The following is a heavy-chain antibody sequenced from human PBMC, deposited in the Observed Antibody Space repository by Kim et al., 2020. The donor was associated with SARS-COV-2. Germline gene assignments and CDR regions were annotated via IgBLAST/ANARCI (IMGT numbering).Heavy chain of an antibody. V-gene: IGHV4-59*08. Sequence: SETLSLTCTVSGGSISSYYWSWIRQPPGKGLEWIAYIYYSGSTNYNPSLKSRVTISVDTSKNQFSLKLSSVTAAYTAVYYCATATVTTSSWYFDLWGRGTLVTVSS. CDR2: IYYSGST. CDR1: GGSISSYY. D-gene: IGHD4-17*01. J-gene: IGHJ2*01. CDR3: ATATVTTSSWYFDL.